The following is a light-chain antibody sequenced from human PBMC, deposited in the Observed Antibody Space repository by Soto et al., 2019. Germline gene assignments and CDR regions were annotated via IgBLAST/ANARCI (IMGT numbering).Light chain of an antibody. V-gene: IGKV3-11*01. Sequence: EIVLTQSPGTLSLSPGERATLSCRASQSVSNNYLAWYEQKPGQAPSLLIYDASNRATGIPARFSGSGSGTDFTLNISNLEPEDFAVYYCQQRSNWPPTFGQGTRLEIK. J-gene: IGKJ5*01. CDR2: DAS. CDR1: QSVSNNY. CDR3: QQRSNWPPT.